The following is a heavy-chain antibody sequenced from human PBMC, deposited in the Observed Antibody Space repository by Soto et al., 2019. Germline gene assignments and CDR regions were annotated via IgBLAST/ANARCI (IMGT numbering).Heavy chain of an antibody. CDR3: ARGRGRNGSGSYHKPYYYYYMDV. Sequence: ASVKVSCKASGYTFTSYAMHWVRQAPGQRLEWMGWINAGNGNTKYSQKFQGRVTMTRNTSASTAYMELSSLRSEDTAVYYCARGRGRNGSGSYHKPYYYYYMDVWGKGTTVTVSS. CDR2: INAGNGNT. V-gene: IGHV1-3*01. CDR1: GYTFTSYA. D-gene: IGHD3-10*01. J-gene: IGHJ6*03.